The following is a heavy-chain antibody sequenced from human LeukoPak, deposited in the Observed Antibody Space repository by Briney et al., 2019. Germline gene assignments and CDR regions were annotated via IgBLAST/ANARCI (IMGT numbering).Heavy chain of an antibody. CDR2: FDPEDGET. V-gene: IGHV1-24*01. J-gene: IGHJ4*02. CDR1: GYTLTELS. CDR3: ATDPRTTVTAEFDY. Sequence: ASVKVSCKVSGYTLTELSMHWVRQAPGKGLEWMGGFDPEDGETIYAQKFQGRVTMTEDTSTDTAYMELSSLRSEDTAVYYCATDPRTTVTAEFDYWGQGTLVTVSS. D-gene: IGHD4-17*01.